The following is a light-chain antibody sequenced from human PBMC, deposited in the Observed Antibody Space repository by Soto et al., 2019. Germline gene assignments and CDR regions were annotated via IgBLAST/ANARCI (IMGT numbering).Light chain of an antibody. CDR1: QSVRSY. Sequence: EIVLTQSPATLSLSPGERATLSCRASQSVRSYLAWYQQQIGQAPRLLIYDASNRATGIPARFSGSGSGTDFTLTISSLEPEDFAVYYCQQRSNWPLTFGGGTKVEIK. CDR2: DAS. V-gene: IGKV3-11*01. CDR3: QQRSNWPLT. J-gene: IGKJ4*02.